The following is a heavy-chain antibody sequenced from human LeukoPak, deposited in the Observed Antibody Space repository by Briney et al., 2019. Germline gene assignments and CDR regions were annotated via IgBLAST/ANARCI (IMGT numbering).Heavy chain of an antibody. D-gene: IGHD2-21*02. CDR3: TTAVVVTSRSGGFFDY. Sequence: GGSLRLSCAASGFTLSSYAMNWVRQAPGKGLEWVGRIKSKTDGGTTDYAAPVKGRFTISRDDSKNTLYLQMNSLKTEDTAVYYCTTAVVVTSRSGGFFDYWGQGTLVTVSS. V-gene: IGHV3-15*01. CDR1: GFTLSSYA. J-gene: IGHJ4*02. CDR2: IKSKTDGGTT.